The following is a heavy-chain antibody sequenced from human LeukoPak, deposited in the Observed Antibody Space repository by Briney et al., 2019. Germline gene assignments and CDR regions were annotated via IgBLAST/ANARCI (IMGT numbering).Heavy chain of an antibody. D-gene: IGHD2-15*01. V-gene: IGHV4-34*01. CDR2: INHSGGT. CDR1: GGSFSGYY. CDR3: ARWSCSGGSCYAFLDY. J-gene: IGHJ4*02. Sequence: SETLSLTCAVYGGSFSGYYWSWIRQPPGKGLEWIGEINHSGGTIYNPSLKSRVTISVDTSKDQFSLKLSSVTAADTAVYYCARWSCSGGSCYAFLDYWGQGTLVTVSS.